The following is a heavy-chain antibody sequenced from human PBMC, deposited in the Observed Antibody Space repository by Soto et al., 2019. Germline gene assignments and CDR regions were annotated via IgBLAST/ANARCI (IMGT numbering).Heavy chain of an antibody. J-gene: IGHJ6*02. D-gene: IGHD2-21*01. CDR3: ARDGIVVVNNYGMDV. CDR1: GGSISSGGYY. CDR2: IYYSGST. Sequence: TLSLTCTVSGGSISSGGYYWSWIRQHPGKGLEWIGYIYYSGSTYYNPSLKSRVTISVDTSKNQFSLKLSSVTAADTAVYYCARDGIVVVNNYGMDVWGQGTTVTVSS. V-gene: IGHV4-31*03.